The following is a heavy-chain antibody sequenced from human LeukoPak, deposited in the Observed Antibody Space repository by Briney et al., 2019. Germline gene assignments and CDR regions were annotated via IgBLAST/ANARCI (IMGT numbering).Heavy chain of an antibody. CDR2: ISWNSATI. CDR1: GFTFDHYA. CDR3: GKDRAVAGTGVIDS. J-gene: IGHJ4*02. V-gene: IGHV3-9*03. Sequence: GRSLRLSCAASGFTFDHYAMHWVRQAPGKGLEWVSLISWNSATIVYADSVKGRFTISRDNAKKSLYLQMNSLRAEDMAMYYCGKDRAVAGTGVIDSWGQGTLVTVSS. D-gene: IGHD6-13*01.